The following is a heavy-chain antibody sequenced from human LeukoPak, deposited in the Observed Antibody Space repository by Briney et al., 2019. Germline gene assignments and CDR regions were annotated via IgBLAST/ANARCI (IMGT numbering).Heavy chain of an antibody. J-gene: IGHJ5*02. CDR1: GDSVSSSSYY. V-gene: IGHV4-39*01. D-gene: IGHD3-10*01. CDR2: ISSDGNT. Sequence: SETLSLTCTVSGDSVSSSSYYWDWIRQPPGKGLEWIGSISSDGNTHYNTSLESRVTMSVDTSKNQFSLKLTSVTAADTAVYYCARHYGPWGQGTLVTVSS. CDR3: ARHYGP.